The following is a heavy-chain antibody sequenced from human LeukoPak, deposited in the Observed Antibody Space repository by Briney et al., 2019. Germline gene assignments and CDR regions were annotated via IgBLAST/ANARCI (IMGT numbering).Heavy chain of an antibody. D-gene: IGHD2-15*01. J-gene: IGHJ4*02. CDR3: AKNIGGFDY. CDR2: ISGGDGST. Sequence: GGSLRLSCAASGFSFSTYGMTWVRQAPGKGLEWVSGISGGDGSTYYADSVKGRFIISRDNSKNTLYLQMNSLRAEDTAVYYCAKNIGGFDYWGQGTLVTVSS. CDR1: GFSFSTYG. V-gene: IGHV3-23*01.